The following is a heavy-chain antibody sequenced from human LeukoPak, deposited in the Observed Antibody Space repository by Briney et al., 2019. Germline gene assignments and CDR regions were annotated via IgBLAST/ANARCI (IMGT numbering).Heavy chain of an antibody. J-gene: IGHJ3*02. V-gene: IGHV4-31*03. CDR2: IYYSGST. Sequence: PSETLSLTCTVSGGSISSGGYYWSWIRQHPGKGLEWIGYIYYSGSTYYNPSLKSRVTISVDTSKNQFSLKLSSVTAADTAMYYCARDSGGAAGGSGMGYGFDIWGQGTMVTVSS. D-gene: IGHD6-13*01. CDR1: GGSISSGGYY. CDR3: ARDSGGAAGGSGMGYGFDI.